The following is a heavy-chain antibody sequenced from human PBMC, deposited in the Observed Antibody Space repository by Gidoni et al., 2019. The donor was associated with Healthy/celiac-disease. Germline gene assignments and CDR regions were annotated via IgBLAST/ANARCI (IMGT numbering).Heavy chain of an antibody. Sequence: EVQLVESGGGLVKPGGSLRLSCAASGFTFSNAWMSWVRQAPGKGLEWVGRIKSKTDGGTTDYAAPVKGRFTISRDDSKNTLYLQMNSLKTEDTAVYYCTTEGALWGNYDIALPYYYGMDVWGQGTTVTVSS. D-gene: IGHD3-9*01. V-gene: IGHV3-15*01. J-gene: IGHJ6*02. CDR3: TTEGALWGNYDIALPYYYGMDV. CDR1: GFTFSNAW. CDR2: IKSKTDGGTT.